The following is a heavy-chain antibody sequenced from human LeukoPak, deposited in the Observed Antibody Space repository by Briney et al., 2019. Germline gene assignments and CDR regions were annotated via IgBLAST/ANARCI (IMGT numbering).Heavy chain of an antibody. D-gene: IGHD6-6*01. V-gene: IGHV3-9*03. Sequence: PGRSLRLSCAASGFTFDDYAMHWVRQAPGKGLEWVSGISWNSGNIGYADSVKGRFTISRDNAKNSLYLQMNSLRAEDMALYYCAASRGEQLANLDYWGQGTLVTVSS. J-gene: IGHJ4*02. CDR1: GFTFDDYA. CDR2: ISWNSGNI. CDR3: AASRGEQLANLDY.